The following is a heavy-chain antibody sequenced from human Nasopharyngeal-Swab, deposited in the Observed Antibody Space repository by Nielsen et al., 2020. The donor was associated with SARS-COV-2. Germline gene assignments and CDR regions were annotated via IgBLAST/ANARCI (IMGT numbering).Heavy chain of an antibody. D-gene: IGHD6-19*01. V-gene: IGHV1-8*01. CDR1: GSTLTEIS. CDR2: MNPNSGNT. J-gene: IGHJ4*02. CDR3: ARGSIAVED. Sequence: ASVKVSCKVSGSTLTEISMHWVRQATGQGLEWMGWMNPNSGNTGYAQKFQGRVTMTRNTSISTAYMELSSLRSEDTAVYYCARGSIAVEDWGQGTLVTVSS.